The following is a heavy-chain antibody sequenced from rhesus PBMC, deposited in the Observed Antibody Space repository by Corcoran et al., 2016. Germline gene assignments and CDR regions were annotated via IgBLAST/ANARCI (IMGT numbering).Heavy chain of an antibody. CDR1: GGSISSSY. CDR3: ARERWYSYGR. Sequence: QLQLQESGPGLVTPSETLSVTCAGSGGSISSSYWSWIRQAPGKGLEWIGYNYGSGRCTNYNPSLKSRVTLSVDTAKNQLSLNLSSVTTADTAVSYCARERWYSYGRWGQGVLVTVSS. CDR2: NYGSGRCT. J-gene: IGHJ4*01. V-gene: IGHV4-169*02. D-gene: IGHD5-24*01.